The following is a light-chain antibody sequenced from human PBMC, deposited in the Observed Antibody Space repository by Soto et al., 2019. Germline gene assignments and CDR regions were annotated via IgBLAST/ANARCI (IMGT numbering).Light chain of an antibody. V-gene: IGLV2-8*01. CDR1: SSDVGGYNY. J-gene: IGLJ1*01. CDR3: SSYAGSNNFV. CDR2: EVT. Sequence: QSVLTQPPCASGCPGQSVTISCTGTSSDVGGYNYVSWYQQHPGKAPKLMIYEVTKRPSGVPDRFSGSKSGNTASLTVSGLQAEDEADYYCSSYAGSNNFVFGTGTKVTVL.